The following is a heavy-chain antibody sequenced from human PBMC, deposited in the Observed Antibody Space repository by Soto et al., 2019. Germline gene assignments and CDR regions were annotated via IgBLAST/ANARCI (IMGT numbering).Heavy chain of an antibody. J-gene: IGHJ4*02. D-gene: IGHD3-16*02. CDR3: AKNSPYRLRVPEF. CDR1: GFTFSTYA. Sequence: EVQLLESGGGLVQPGGSLRLSCAASGFTFSTYAMSWVRQAPGKGLQWVSIISSGGGSTYYADSVKGRFTISRDNSQNTVYLQMNSLRAEDTAVYHCAKNSPYRLRVPEFWGQGTLVTVSS. V-gene: IGHV3-23*01. CDR2: ISSGGGST.